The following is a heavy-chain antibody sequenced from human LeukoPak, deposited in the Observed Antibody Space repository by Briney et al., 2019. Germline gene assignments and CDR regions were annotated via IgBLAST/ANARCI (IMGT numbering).Heavy chain of an antibody. D-gene: IGHD4-17*01. J-gene: IGHJ4*02. V-gene: IGHV1-69*04. CDR2: IIPILGIA. CDR3: ARESARNDYGDYALYFDY. Sequence: ASVKVSCKASGGTFSSCAISRVRQAPGHGLEWMGRIIPILGIANYAQKFQGRVTITADKSTSTAYMELSSRRSEDTAVYYCARESARNDYGDYALYFDYWGQGNLVTVSS. CDR1: GGTFSSCA.